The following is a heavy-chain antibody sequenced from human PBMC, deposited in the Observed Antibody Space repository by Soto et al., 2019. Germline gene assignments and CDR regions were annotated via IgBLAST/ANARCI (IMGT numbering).Heavy chain of an antibody. Sequence: QVHLVESGGGLVKPGGSLRLSCAASGFTFSDHYMTWIRQAPGKGLDWVAKISGSGTTTFYADSVEGRVTVSRDNAKNSLYLQMDSLRAEDTAVYYCASDPYYYASGYWGQGTLLTVSS. J-gene: IGHJ4*02. CDR2: ISGSGTTT. D-gene: IGHD3-10*01. CDR3: ASDPYYYASGY. V-gene: IGHV3-11*01. CDR1: GFTFSDHY.